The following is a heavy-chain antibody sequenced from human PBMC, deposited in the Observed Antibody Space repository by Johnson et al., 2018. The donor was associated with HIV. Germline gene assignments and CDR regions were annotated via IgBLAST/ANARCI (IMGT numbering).Heavy chain of an antibody. CDR3: ATSGLTLGSSSSHAFDI. J-gene: IGHJ3*02. CDR1: GFTFSTYA. Sequence: QVQLLESGGGVVQPGRSLRLSCAASGFTFSTYAMHWVRQTPGKGLEWVAIISYDGSNKYYADSVKGRFTISRDNSKNTLYLQMNSLRAEDTAMYYCATSGLTLGSSSSHAFDIWGQGTMVTVSS. V-gene: IGHV3-30*04. CDR2: ISYDGSNK. D-gene: IGHD6-6*01.